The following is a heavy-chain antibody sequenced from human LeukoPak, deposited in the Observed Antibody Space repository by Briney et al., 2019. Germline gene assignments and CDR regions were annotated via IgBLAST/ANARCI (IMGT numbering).Heavy chain of an antibody. CDR3: ATPGGYCSSTSCYNYFDY. CDR1: GYSISSGYY. V-gene: IGHV4-38-2*02. CDR2: IYHSGST. J-gene: IGHJ4*02. Sequence: PSETLSLTCTVSGYSISSGYYWGWVRQPPGKGLEWIGSIYHSGSTYYNPSLKSRVTISVDTSKKQFSLKLSSVTAADTAVYYCATPGGYCSSTSCYNYFDYWGQGTLVTVSS. D-gene: IGHD2-2*02.